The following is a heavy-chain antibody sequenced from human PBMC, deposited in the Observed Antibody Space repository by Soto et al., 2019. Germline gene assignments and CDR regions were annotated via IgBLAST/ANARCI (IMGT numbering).Heavy chain of an antibody. CDR2: IYYSGST. CDR1: GGSISSYY. D-gene: IGHD6-13*01. J-gene: IGHJ6*02. V-gene: IGHV4-59*01. Sequence: ETLSLTCTVSGGSISSYYWSWIRQPPGKGLEWIGYIYYSGSTNYNPSLKSRVTISVDTSKNQFSLKLSSVTAADTAVYYCARGGAIAAAGPYYYYGMDVWGPGTTVTVS. CDR3: ARGGAIAAAGPYYYYGMDV.